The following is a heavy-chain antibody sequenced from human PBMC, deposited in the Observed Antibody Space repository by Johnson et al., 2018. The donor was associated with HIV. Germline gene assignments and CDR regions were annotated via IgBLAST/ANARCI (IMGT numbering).Heavy chain of an antibody. Sequence: VQLVESGGGVVRPGGSLRLSCAASGFTFSSYAMSWVRQAPGTGLELVSAISGSGGSTYYAVSAKGRFTISRDNSKNTLYLQMNSLRAEDTAVYYCAKDPVGATWAFDIWGQGTMVTVSS. J-gene: IGHJ3*02. CDR1: GFTFSSYA. V-gene: IGHV3-23*04. D-gene: IGHD1-26*01. CDR3: AKDPVGATWAFDI. CDR2: ISGSGGST.